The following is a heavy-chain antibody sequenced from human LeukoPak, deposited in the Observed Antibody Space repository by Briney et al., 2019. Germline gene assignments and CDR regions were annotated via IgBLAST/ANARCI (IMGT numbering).Heavy chain of an antibody. CDR3: ARHLVVVVAATGDDYFDY. Sequence: SETLSLTCTVSGGSISGYFWSWIRQPAGKGLEWIGRIHTSGSTNYNPSLKSRLTMSVDTSKNQFALKLRSVTAADTAVYYCARHLVVVVAATGDDYFDYWGQGTLVTVSS. CDR2: IHTSGST. CDR1: GGSISGYF. V-gene: IGHV4-4*07. D-gene: IGHD2-15*01. J-gene: IGHJ4*02.